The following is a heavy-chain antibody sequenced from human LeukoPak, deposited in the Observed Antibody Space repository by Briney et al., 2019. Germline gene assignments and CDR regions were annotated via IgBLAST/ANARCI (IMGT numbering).Heavy chain of an antibody. D-gene: IGHD1-26*01. CDR3: AKGGKWDVTPFDY. J-gene: IGHJ4*02. CDR1: GFTFSSLA. Sequence: GGSLRLSCAASGFTFSSLAMTWVRQAPGKGLEWVSTISGGGYNTFYADSVKGRFTISRDNSKNTLYLQVNSLRAEDTAVYYCAKGGKWDVTPFDYWGQGTLVTVSS. V-gene: IGHV3-23*01. CDR2: ISGGGYNT.